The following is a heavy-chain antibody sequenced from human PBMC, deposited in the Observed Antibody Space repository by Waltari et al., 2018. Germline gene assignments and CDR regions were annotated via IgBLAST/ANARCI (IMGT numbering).Heavy chain of an antibody. J-gene: IGHJ3*01. CDR1: GGSITNNRHY. V-gene: IGHV4-39*01. CDR2: ISYTGAT. D-gene: IGHD3-16*01. CDR3: ATYIGASIGTAAFDV. Sequence: QLHLQESGPGLVKPSETLSLTCSVPGGSITNNRHYWGWIRQTPGKGLGWIATISYTGATYNNPSLKSRVTISGDTSKNQFSLKLTSVTAADTAVYYCATYIGASIGTAAFDVWGRGALVTVSS.